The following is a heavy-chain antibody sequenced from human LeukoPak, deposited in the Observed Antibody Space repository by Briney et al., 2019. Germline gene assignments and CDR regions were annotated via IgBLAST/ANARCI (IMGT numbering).Heavy chain of an antibody. CDR2: IYYSGST. D-gene: IGHD3-3*01. J-gene: IGHJ4*02. Sequence: SETLSLTCTVSGGSISSSSYYWGWIRQPPGKGLEWIGSIYYSGSTYYNPSLESRVTISVDTSKNHFSLKLSSVTAADTAVYYCASGQYYDLWSGYYVDWGQGTLVTVSA. CDR1: GGSISSSSYY. V-gene: IGHV4-39*02. CDR3: ASGQYYDLWSGYYVD.